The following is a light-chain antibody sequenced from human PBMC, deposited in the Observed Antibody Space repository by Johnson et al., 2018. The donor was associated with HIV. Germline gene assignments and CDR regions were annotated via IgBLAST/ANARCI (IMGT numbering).Light chain of an antibody. CDR2: DNH. CDR3: GTWDNSLSAGV. V-gene: IGLV1-51*01. J-gene: IGLJ1*01. Sequence: QSALTQPPSVSAAPGQKVTIPCSGSSSNIGNNYASWYQQVPGTAPKLLIYDNHKRPSGIPDRFSGSKSGTSATLGITGIQTGDEADYYCGTWDNSLSAGVFGTGTKVTVL. CDR1: SSNIGNNY.